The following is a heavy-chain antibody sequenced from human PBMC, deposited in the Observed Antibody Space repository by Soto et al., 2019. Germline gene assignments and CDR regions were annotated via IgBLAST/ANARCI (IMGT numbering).Heavy chain of an antibody. CDR2: ISGSGGST. D-gene: IGHD5-12*01. V-gene: IGHV3-23*01. Sequence: GGSLRLSCAASGFTFSSYAMSWVRQAPGKGLEWVSAISGSGGSTYYADSVKGRFTISRDNSKNTLYLQMNSLRAEDTAVYYCAGDRSDSSRGDYFDIWGKGSMVSVSS. J-gene: IGHJ3*02. CDR1: GFTFSSYA. CDR3: AGDRSDSSRGDYFDI.